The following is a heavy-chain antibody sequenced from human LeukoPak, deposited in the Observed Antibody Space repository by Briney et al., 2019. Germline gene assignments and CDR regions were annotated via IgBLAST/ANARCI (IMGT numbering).Heavy chain of an antibody. J-gene: IGHJ4*02. CDR1: GFTVSSNY. V-gene: IGHV3-53*01. CDR2: IYSGSST. CDR3: ARDLAGDYAGFDY. D-gene: IGHD4-17*01. Sequence: PGGSLRLSCAASGFTVSSNYMSWVRQAPGEGLEGVSVIYSGSSTYYADSVRGRFTISRDNSKNTLYLQMNSLRAEDTAVYYCARDLAGDYAGFDYWGQGTLVTVSS.